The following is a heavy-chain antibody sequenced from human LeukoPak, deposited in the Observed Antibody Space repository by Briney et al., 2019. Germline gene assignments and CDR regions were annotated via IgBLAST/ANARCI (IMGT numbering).Heavy chain of an antibody. CDR1: GGSISSYY. D-gene: IGHD1-26*01. J-gene: IGHJ4*02. V-gene: IGHV4-59*13. CDR3: ARGGRSGSYTYYFDY. CDR2: IYYSGST. Sequence: SETLSPTCTVSGGSISSYYWSWIRQPPGKGLEWIGYIYYSGSTNYNPSLKSRVTISVDTSKNQFSLKLTSVTAADTAVYYCARGGRSGSYTYYFDYWGLGSLVTVSS.